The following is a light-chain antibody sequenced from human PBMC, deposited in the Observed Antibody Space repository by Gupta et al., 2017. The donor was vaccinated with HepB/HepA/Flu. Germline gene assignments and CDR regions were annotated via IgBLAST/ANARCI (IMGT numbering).Light chain of an antibody. CDR3: QQRSNWPPT. Sequence: EIVFTQSPATLSLSPGERATLSCRASQNIRTDAVWYQQKPGQAPRLIIYDAFNRATGIPARFSGSGSGTDFTLTISSLEPEDFAVYYCQQRSNWPPTFGPGTRLEIK. CDR2: DAF. CDR1: QNIRTD. J-gene: IGKJ1*01. V-gene: IGKV3-11*01.